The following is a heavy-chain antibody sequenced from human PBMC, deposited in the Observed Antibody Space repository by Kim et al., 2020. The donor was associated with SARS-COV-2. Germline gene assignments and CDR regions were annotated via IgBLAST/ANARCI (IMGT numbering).Heavy chain of an antibody. V-gene: IGHV4-59*01. Sequence: SETLSLTCTVSGGSISSYYWSWIRQPPGKGLEWIGYIYYSGSTNYNPSLKSRVTISVDTSKNQFSLKLSSVTAADTAVYYCARDLQVAPGASELWGRGTLVTVSS. CDR3: ARDLQVAPGASEL. J-gene: IGHJ2*01. D-gene: IGHD5-12*01. CDR2: IYYSGST. CDR1: GGSISSYY.